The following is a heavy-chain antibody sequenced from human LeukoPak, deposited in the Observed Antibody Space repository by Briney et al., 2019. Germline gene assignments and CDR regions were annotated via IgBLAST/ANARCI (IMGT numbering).Heavy chain of an antibody. CDR3: ARGQLIRGYYYMDV. CDR1: GYTFTSYY. CDR2: TNPNSGVT. V-gene: IGHV1-2*02. D-gene: IGHD1-1*01. J-gene: IGHJ6*03. Sequence: ASVKVSCKASGYTFTSYYMHWVRQAPGQGLEWMGWTNPNSGVTNSAQKFQGRVTMARDMSFSTAYMELTRLRSDDTAVYYCARGQLIRGYYYMDVWGKGTTVTVSS.